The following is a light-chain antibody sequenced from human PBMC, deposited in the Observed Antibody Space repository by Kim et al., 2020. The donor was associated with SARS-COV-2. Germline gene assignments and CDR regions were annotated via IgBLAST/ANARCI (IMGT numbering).Light chain of an antibody. CDR2: KAS. CDR3: QQYDVHPET. CDR1: QNIHIW. Sequence: SASVGDRVTISCRASQNIHIWLAWFQQKPGKAPRVLMYKASTLESGVPSRFSGSGSGTEFTLTINSLQPDDSATYYCQQYDVHPETFGQGTKVDI. V-gene: IGKV1-5*03. J-gene: IGKJ1*01.